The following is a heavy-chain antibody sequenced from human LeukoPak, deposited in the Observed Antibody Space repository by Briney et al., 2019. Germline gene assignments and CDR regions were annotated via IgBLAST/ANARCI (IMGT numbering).Heavy chain of an antibody. V-gene: IGHV4-39*01. J-gene: IGHJ4*02. Sequence: SETLSLTCTVSGGSFSSSSYYWGWIRQPQGQGLEWIGSIYYSGSTYYNSSLKSRVTICVDTSKNQFSLKLSSGTAADTAVYYCARHLYGSGSYTLDYWGQGTLVTVSS. CDR2: IYYSGST. D-gene: IGHD3-10*01. CDR3: ARHLYGSGSYTLDY. CDR1: GGSFSSSSYY.